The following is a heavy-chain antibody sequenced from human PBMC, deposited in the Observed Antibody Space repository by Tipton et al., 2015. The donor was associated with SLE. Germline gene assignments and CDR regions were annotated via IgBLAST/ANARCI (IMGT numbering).Heavy chain of an antibody. D-gene: IGHD3-22*01. CDR2: ISSSSSYI. CDR3: ARTDSSDYPQDAFDI. Sequence: SLRLSCAASGFTFSDYWMHWVRQGPGKGLEWVSSISSSSSYIYYADSVKGRFTISRDNAKNSLYLQMNSLRAEDTAVYYCARTDSSDYPQDAFDIWGQGTMVTVSS. CDR1: GFTFSDYW. J-gene: IGHJ3*02. V-gene: IGHV3-21*01.